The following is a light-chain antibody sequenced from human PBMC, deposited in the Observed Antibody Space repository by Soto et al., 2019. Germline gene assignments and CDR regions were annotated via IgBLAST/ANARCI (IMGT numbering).Light chain of an antibody. CDR3: QQYGNSPT. CDR1: QSVSAGY. J-gene: IGKJ1*01. V-gene: IGKV3-20*01. CDR2: ETS. Sequence: EIVLTQSPCTLSLSPGERATLSCRASQSVSAGYFAWYQQKPGQAPRLLIYETSSRTTGTPIRFSGGGSGTDFTLTISRLEPEDFAVYYCQQYGNSPTFGPGTKVDIK.